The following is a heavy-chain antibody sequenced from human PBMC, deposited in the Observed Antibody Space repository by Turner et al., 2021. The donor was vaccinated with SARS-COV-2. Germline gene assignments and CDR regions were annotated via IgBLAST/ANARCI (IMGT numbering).Heavy chain of an antibody. D-gene: IGHD3-3*01. Sequence: EVQLVESGGGLVKPGGSLRLYCAASGFTFSTYSMNWVRQAPGKGLEWVSSISSRISYIYYADSVKGRFTISRDNAKNSLYLQMNSLRAEDTAVYYCARELVDFWSGYHMLGFDYWGQGTLVTVSS. CDR3: ARELVDFWSGYHMLGFDY. CDR1: GFTFSTYS. CDR2: ISSRISYI. J-gene: IGHJ4*02. V-gene: IGHV3-21*01.